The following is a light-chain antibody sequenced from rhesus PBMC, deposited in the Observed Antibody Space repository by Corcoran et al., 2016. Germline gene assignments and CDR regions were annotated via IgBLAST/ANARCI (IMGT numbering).Light chain of an antibody. Sequence: DIQMTQSPSSLSASVGDTVTVTCRASQSLSTWLAWYQQKPGQAPKLLIYKASTLQSGVPSRFSGSGSGTDFTLTISSLQSEDSATYYCQQFSSSPPTFGQGTKVEI. CDR1: QSLSTW. CDR2: KAS. V-gene: IGKV1-22*01. J-gene: IGKJ1*01. CDR3: QQFSSSPPT.